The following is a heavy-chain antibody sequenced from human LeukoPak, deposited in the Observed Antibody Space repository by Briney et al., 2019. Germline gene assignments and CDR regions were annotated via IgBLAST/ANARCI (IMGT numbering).Heavy chain of an antibody. CDR1: GFTFSNYW. CDR2: INSDGSST. J-gene: IGHJ4*02. D-gene: IGHD3-10*01. Sequence: GGSLRLSCAASGFTFSNYWMFWVRQVPGKGLVWVSRINSDGSSTNYADFVKGRFTISRDNAKNTLYLQMNSLRADGTAVYYCAASGVPASSGRIGYWGQGTLVTVSS. V-gene: IGHV3-74*01. CDR3: AASGVPASSGRIGY.